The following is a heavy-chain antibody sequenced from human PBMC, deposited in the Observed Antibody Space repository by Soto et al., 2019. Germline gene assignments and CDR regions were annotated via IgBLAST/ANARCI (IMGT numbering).Heavy chain of an antibody. CDR2: IYYSGST. CDR1: GVSIRSYY. D-gene: IGHD1-26*01. J-gene: IGHJ4*02. Sequence: LSLTCTVSGVSIRSYYWSWIRQPPGKGLEWIGYIYYSGSTNYNPSLKSRVTMSVDTSKNQFSLKLRSVTAADTAVYYCARGGAQISSLTTFDYWGQGTLVTVSS. V-gene: IGHV4-59*01. CDR3: ARGGAQISSLTTFDY.